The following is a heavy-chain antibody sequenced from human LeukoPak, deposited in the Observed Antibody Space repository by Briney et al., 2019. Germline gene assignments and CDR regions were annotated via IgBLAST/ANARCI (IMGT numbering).Heavy chain of an antibody. Sequence: ASVKVSCKASGYTFTGYYMHWVGHAPGQGLEWMGWINPNSGGTNYAQKFQGRVTMTRDTSTTYMELSRLTSDDTAVYCCARAYSGYEAFDYWGQGALVTVSS. CDR2: INPNSGGT. CDR1: GYTFTGYY. V-gene: IGHV1-2*02. D-gene: IGHD5-12*01. J-gene: IGHJ4*02. CDR3: ARAYSGYEAFDY.